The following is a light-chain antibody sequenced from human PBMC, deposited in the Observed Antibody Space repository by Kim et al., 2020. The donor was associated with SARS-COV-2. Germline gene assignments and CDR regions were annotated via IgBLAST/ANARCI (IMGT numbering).Light chain of an antibody. J-gene: IGLJ2*01. CDR2: QDS. CDR1: KLGDKY. Sequence: VYPGQTASITCSGDKLGDKYACWYQQKPGQSPVLVIYQDSKRPSGIPERFSGSNSGNTATLTISGTQAMDEADYYCQAWDSSTAVFGGGTKLTVL. V-gene: IGLV3-1*01. CDR3: QAWDSSTAV.